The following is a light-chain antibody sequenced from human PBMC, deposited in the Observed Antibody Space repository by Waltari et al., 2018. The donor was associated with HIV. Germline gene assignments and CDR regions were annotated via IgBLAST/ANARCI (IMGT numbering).Light chain of an antibody. CDR1: RSSLEKKY. J-gene: IGLJ1*01. CDR3: GTWDSSLSDGGI. V-gene: IGLV1-51*01. CDR2: DTD. Sequence: QSVLTQPPSVSAATGQKVSISCSGGRSSLEKKYVSWYQQFPGTAPKLLIYDTDKRPSGIPDRFSASKSGASATLDITGLQTEDEADYYCGTWDSSLSDGGIFGTGTKVTVL.